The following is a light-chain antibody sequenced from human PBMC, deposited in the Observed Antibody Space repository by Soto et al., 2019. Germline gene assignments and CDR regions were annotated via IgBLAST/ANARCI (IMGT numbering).Light chain of an antibody. J-gene: IGKJ3*01. Sequence: EIVMTQSPATLSVSPGERVTLSCRASQSVSGNLAWYQQKPGQAPRLLIYGASTRATGIPARFSGSGSGTAFTLTISSLQSEDFAVYYCQQYNNWPPLTFGPGTKVDIK. CDR3: QQYNNWPPLT. V-gene: IGKV3-15*01. CDR1: QSVSGN. CDR2: GAS.